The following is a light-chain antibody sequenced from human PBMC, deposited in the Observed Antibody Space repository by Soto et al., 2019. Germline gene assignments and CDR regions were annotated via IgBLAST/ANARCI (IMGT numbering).Light chain of an antibody. CDR1: SSNIGSNT. V-gene: IGLV1-44*01. CDR3: AAWDDSLNGVV. Sequence: QAVVTQPPSASGTPGQRVTISCSGSSSNIGSNTVNWYHHLPGTAPKLLIYSNNQRPSGVPDRFSGSKSGTSASLAISGLQSEDEADYHCAAWDDSLNGVVFGGGTKVTVL. J-gene: IGLJ2*01. CDR2: SNN.